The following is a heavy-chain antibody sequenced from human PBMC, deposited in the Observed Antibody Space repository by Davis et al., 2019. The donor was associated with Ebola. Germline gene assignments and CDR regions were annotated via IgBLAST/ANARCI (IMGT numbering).Heavy chain of an antibody. V-gene: IGHV4-59*11. D-gene: IGHD3-16*01. CDR3: AERGGSV. Sequence: PSETLSLTCTVSGVSISTHYWSWVRQPPGKRLEWFGSIYYTGSASYNSSLNSRATMSVDTSKNQFSLKLRSVTAADTAMYYWAERGGSVWGQGTLVTVSS. CDR1: GVSISTHY. J-gene: IGHJ4*02. CDR2: IYYTGSA.